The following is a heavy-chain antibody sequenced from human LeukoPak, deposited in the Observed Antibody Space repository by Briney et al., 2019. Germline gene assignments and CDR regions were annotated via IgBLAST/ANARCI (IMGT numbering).Heavy chain of an antibody. Sequence: ASVKVSCKASGYTFTSYGISWVRQAPGQGLEWMGWISAYNGNTNYAQKLQGRVTMTTDTSTSTAYMELRSLRSDDTAVYYCARVYCGSTSCYPVIVPHDAFDIWGQGTMVTVSS. D-gene: IGHD2-2*01. J-gene: IGHJ3*02. CDR2: ISAYNGNT. CDR3: ARVYCGSTSCYPVIVPHDAFDI. CDR1: GYTFTSYG. V-gene: IGHV1-18*01.